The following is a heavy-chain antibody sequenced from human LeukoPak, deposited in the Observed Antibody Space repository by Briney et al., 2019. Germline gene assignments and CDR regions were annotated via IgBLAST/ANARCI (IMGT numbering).Heavy chain of an antibody. Sequence: SETLSLTCAVYGRSFSGYYWSWIRQPPGKGLEWIGEINHSGSTNYNPSLKSRVTISVDTSKNQFSLKLSSVTAADTAVYYCARGIAVAGTDFDYWGQGTLVTVSS. CDR3: ARGIAVAGTDFDY. D-gene: IGHD6-19*01. J-gene: IGHJ4*02. V-gene: IGHV4-34*01. CDR1: GRSFSGYY. CDR2: INHSGST.